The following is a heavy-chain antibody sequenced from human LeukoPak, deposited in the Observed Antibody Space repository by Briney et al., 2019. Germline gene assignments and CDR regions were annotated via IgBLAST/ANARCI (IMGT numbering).Heavy chain of an antibody. CDR2: IYNSGST. CDR1: GYSISSGYY. J-gene: IGHJ4*02. D-gene: IGHD4-17*01. CDR3: AREGNYGDYFIDY. Sequence: PSETLSLTCAVSGYSISSGYYWGWIRQPPGKGLEWIGSIYNSGSTYYNPSLKSRVTISVDTSKNQFSQKLSSVTAADTAVYYCAREGNYGDYFIDYWGQGTLVTVSS. V-gene: IGHV4-38-2*02.